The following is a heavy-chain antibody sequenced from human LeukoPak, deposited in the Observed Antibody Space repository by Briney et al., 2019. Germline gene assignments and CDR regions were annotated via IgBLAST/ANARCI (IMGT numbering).Heavy chain of an antibody. J-gene: IGHJ4*02. V-gene: IGHV3-23*01. CDR2: MSSSDDGR. CDR3: AKAPVTSCRGAFCYPFDY. D-gene: IGHD2-15*01. Sequence: PGGSLRPSCATSGFSFSSYAMSWVRQAPGKGVEWVSAMSSSDDGRYYAASVRGRFTISRDTSRSTLYLQMNSLRAEDAAVYYCAKAPVTSCRGAFCYPFDYWGQGTLVTVSS. CDR1: GFSFSSYA.